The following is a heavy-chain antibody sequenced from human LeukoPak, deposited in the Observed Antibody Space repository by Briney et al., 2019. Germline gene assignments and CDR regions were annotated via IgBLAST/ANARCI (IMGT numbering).Heavy chain of an antibody. D-gene: IGHD2-2*01. CDR2: INHSGST. CDR1: CGSFSGYY. V-gene: IGHV4-34*01. J-gene: IGHJ6*04. Sequence: AEPMSLTCAVYCGSFSGYYWRWIRLPPGEGLGWIGEINHSGSTNYNPSLKSRVTISVDTSKTQFSLKLSSVAAADTAVYYCARGPRHRIVVVPAAMRGGGRYYYGMDVWGKGTTVTVSS. CDR3: ARGPRHRIVVVPAAMRGGGRYYYGMDV.